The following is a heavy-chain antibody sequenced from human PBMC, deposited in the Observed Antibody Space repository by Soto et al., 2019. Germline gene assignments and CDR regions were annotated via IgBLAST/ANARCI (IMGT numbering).Heavy chain of an antibody. CDR2: IIPIFGTA. CDR1: GGTFSSYA. D-gene: IGHD6-6*01. CDR3: ARGYEYSSSFDY. V-gene: IGHV1-69*13. Sequence: SVKVSCKASGGTFSSYAISWERQAPGQGLEWMGGIIPIFGTASYAQKFQGRVTITADESTSTAYMELSSLRSEDTAVYYCARGYEYSSSFDYWGQGTLVTSPQ. J-gene: IGHJ4*02.